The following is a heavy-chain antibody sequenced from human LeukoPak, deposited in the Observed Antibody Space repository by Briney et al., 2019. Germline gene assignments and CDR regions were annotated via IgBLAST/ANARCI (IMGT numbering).Heavy chain of an antibody. CDR1: GYTFTGYY. J-gene: IGHJ5*02. CDR2: INPNSGGT. CDR3: ARGVYGDYGRMYKWFDP. Sequence: ASVTLSCTASGYTFTGYYMRWVRQAPGQGLEWMGWINPNSGGTNYAQKFQGRVTMTRDTSISTAYMGLSRLRSDDTAVYYCARGVYGDYGRMYKWFDPWRRGSLVTVSS. V-gene: IGHV1-2*02. D-gene: IGHD4-17*01.